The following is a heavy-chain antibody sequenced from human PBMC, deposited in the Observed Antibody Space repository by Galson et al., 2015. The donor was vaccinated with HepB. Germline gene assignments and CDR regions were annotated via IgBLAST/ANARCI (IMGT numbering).Heavy chain of an antibody. CDR3: ARGYDFWSGLLDY. CDR1: GYTFTSYA. V-gene: IGHV1-3*01. Sequence: SVKVSCKASGYTFTSYAMHWVRQAPGQRLEWMGWINAGNGNTKYSQKFQGRVTITRDTSASTAYMELGSLRSEDTAVYYCARGYDFWSGLLDYWGQGTLVTVSS. D-gene: IGHD3-3*01. J-gene: IGHJ4*02. CDR2: INAGNGNT.